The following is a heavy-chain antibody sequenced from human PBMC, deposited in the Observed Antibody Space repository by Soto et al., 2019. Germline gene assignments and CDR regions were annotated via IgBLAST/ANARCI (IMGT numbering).Heavy chain of an antibody. V-gene: IGHV1-46*01. Sequence: ASVKVSCKAAGYTFTREYMHWLRQAPGQGLEWMGIINPSGGNTSYAQKFQGRITMTRDTSTSTVYMELSSLRSEDTAVYYCASRLFGLGSLDCWGPGTLVTVSS. CDR1: GYTFTREY. CDR3: ASRLFGLGSLDC. D-gene: IGHD3-3*01. CDR2: INPSGGNT. J-gene: IGHJ4*02.